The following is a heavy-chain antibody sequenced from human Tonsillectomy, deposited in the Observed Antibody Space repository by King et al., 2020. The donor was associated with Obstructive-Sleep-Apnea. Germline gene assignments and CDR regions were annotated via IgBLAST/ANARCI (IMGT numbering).Heavy chain of an antibody. CDR2: IYPGDSDT. J-gene: IGHJ4*02. CDR3: ARQVGYCISTSCLYYFDY. CDR1: GYSFTNYW. Sequence: QLVQSGAEVKKPGESLKISCKGSGYSFTNYWLGWVRQMPGKGLEWMGIIYPGDSDTTYSPSFQGQVTTSVDKSISTAYLQWGSLRASDTAMYYCARQVGYCISTSCLYYFDYWGQGTLVTVSP. D-gene: IGHD2-2*01. V-gene: IGHV5-51*01.